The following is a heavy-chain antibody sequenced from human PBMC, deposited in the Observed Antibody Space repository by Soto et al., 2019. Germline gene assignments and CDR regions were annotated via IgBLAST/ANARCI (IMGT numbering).Heavy chain of an antibody. CDR3: AKGGHYDSPHYADS. CDR2: INPNTGGT. V-gene: IGHV1-2*04. CDR1: GYTFTDYY. D-gene: IGHD3-22*01. Sequence: QVHLVQSGTEVRQPGASVRVSCKASGYTFTDYYLHWVRQAPGQGPEWMGWINPNTGGTDYAQKFRYWVTMTTDTSINTAYMDLSRLKSHDTAVYYCAKGGHYDSPHYADSWGQGTLVTVSS. J-gene: IGHJ4*02.